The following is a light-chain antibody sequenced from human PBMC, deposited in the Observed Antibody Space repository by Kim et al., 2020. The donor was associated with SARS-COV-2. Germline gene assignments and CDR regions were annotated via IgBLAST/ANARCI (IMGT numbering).Light chain of an antibody. Sequence: QSALTQPPSASGSPGQSVTISCTGTSSDVGAHIHVSWYQQHPGKAPKLMIYEVSKRPSGVPDRFSGSKSGNTASLTVSGLQAEDEADYYCTSYADSKWVFGGGTQLTVL. J-gene: IGLJ3*02. CDR3: TSYADSKWV. CDR2: EVS. V-gene: IGLV2-8*01. CDR1: SSDVGAHIH.